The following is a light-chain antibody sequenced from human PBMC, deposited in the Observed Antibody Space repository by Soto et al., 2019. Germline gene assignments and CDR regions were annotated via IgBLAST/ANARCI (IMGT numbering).Light chain of an antibody. CDR3: QQYNNWPLT. Sequence: EIVMTQSPATLSVSPGERATLSCRASQSVRSNLAWYQQKPGQAPRLLIYGASTRATGIPARFSGSGSGTEFTLTISSLQSEDFAVYYCQQYNNWPLTFGGWTKVEIK. V-gene: IGKV3-15*01. CDR1: QSVRSN. CDR2: GAS. J-gene: IGKJ4*01.